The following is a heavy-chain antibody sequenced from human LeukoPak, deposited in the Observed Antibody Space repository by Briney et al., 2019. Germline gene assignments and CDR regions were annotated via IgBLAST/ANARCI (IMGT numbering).Heavy chain of an antibody. V-gene: IGHV4-34*01. CDR1: GGSFRDHY. J-gene: IGHJ4*02. Sequence: SETLSLTCSVSGGSFRDHYWSWIRQPPGEGLEWIAEISPSGTSTYNPSLRSRVTISVDTSKNQFSLNLSSVTAADTAVYYCARDRDYYGSGSSYFDYWGQGTLVTVSS. CDR2: ISPSGTS. D-gene: IGHD3-10*01. CDR3: ARDRDYYGSGSSYFDY.